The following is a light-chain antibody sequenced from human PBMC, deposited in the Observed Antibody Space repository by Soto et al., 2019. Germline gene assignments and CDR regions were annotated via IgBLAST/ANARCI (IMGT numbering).Light chain of an antibody. CDR2: AAS. V-gene: IGKV1-39*01. CDR1: QSIYSS. Sequence: DIQMTQSPSSLSASVGDRVTITCRASQSIYSSLNWYHQKPGKDSKLLIYAASNLQSGVPSRFSGSGSGTDFTLSISSLQPEDFATYYCQQSYSAPHTFGQGTKREI. J-gene: IGKJ2*01. CDR3: QQSYSAPHT.